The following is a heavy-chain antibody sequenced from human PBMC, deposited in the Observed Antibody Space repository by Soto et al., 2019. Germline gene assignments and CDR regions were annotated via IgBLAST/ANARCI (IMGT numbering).Heavy chain of an antibody. CDR2: IYYSGTS. Sequence: PSETLSFTCTVFGGSIRSSSYYWGWIRQPPGEGLEWIESIYYSGTSYHSPSLKTLVTASFDTSMNQFSLKLSSVTAADTAVYYCARHPDYGDYYRFDYWGQGTLVTVSS. J-gene: IGHJ4*01. D-gene: IGHD4-17*01. CDR1: GGSIRSSSYY. V-gene: IGHV4-39*01. CDR3: ARHPDYGDYYRFDY.